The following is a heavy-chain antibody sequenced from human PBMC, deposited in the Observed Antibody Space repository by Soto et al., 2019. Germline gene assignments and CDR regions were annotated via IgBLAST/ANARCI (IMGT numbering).Heavy chain of an antibody. CDR3: ARDWRGAEGFDT. Sequence: QVQLVQSGPEVKKPGASVKISCKASGDTLIPYGFTWVRQAPGQGLEWMGWIGAQNGDTNYAQNFQGRVTMTTDTSTTTSYMELRSLTSNDTAVYFCARDWRGAEGFDTWGQGTLVTVSS. J-gene: IGHJ5*02. CDR1: GDTLIPYG. CDR2: IGAQNGDT. V-gene: IGHV1-18*01. D-gene: IGHD3-3*01.